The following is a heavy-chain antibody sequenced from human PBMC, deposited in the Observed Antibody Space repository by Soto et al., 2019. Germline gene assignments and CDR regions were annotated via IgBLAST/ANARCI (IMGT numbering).Heavy chain of an antibody. Sequence: QVQLVQSGAEVKKPGASVKVSCKASGDTFTDYYIHWVRQAPGQGLEWMGTVNPSGGHTTYAQHFRCRMTMTRDTSTSTLYMERTSLTSEDTAIYYCARGGHVVVVTAALDYWGQGTLVTVSS. CDR1: GDTFTDYY. V-gene: IGHV1-46*01. CDR2: VNPSGGHT. D-gene: IGHD2-21*02. J-gene: IGHJ4*02. CDR3: ARGGHVVVVTAALDY.